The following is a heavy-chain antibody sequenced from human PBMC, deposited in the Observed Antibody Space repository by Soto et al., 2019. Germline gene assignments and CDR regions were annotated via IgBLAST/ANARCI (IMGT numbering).Heavy chain of an antibody. CDR2: INHSGST. D-gene: IGHD2-2*01. J-gene: IGHJ6*02. CDR1: GGSFSGYY. Sequence: SETLSLTCAVYGGSFSGYYWSWIRQTPGKGLEWIGEINHSGSTNYNPSLKSRVTISVDTSKNQFSLKLSSVTAADTAVYYCARDGLGYCSSTSCPRGGMDVWGQGTTVTVSS. V-gene: IGHV4-34*01. CDR3: ARDGLGYCSSTSCPRGGMDV.